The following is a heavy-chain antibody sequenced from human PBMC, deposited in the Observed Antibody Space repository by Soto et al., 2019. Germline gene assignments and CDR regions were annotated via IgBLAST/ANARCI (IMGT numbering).Heavy chain of an antibody. CDR3: ARQVNEILTGYYKAYYYYGMDV. D-gene: IGHD3-9*01. Sequence: GESLKISCKGSVYSFTSYCIGWVRQMPGKGLEWMWIIYPGDSDTRYSPSFQGQVTISADKSISTAYRQLSSLKASDTAMYYCARQVNEILTGYYKAYYYYGMDVWGQGTTVTVSS. V-gene: IGHV5-51*01. CDR1: VYSFTSYC. J-gene: IGHJ6*02. CDR2: IYPGDSDT.